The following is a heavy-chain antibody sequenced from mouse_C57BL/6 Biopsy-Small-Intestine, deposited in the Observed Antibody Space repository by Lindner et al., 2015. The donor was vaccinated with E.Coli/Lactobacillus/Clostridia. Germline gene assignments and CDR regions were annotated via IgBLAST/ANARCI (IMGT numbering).Heavy chain of an antibody. Sequence: VQLQESGPELVKPGASVKMSCKASGYTFTRYVMHWVKQKPGQGLEWIGYIDPENDGTKYNEKFKGKATLTSDKSSSTAYMELSSLTSEDSAVYYCARPYGDSFAYWGQGTLVTVSA. CDR2: IDPENDGT. CDR1: GYTFTRYV. CDR3: ARPYGDSFAY. V-gene: IGHV1-14*01. J-gene: IGHJ3*01. D-gene: IGHD2-13*01.